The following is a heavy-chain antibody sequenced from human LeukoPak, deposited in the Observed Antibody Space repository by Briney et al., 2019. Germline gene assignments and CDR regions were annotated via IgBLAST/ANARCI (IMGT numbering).Heavy chain of an antibody. V-gene: IGHV3-33*07. CDR3: ARDGGVAVAGRNWFDP. J-gene: IGHJ5*02. CDR2: IWHDASNK. CDR1: GFTFSRYG. Sequence: PGGSLRLSCAASGFTFSRYGMYWVRQPPGKGLEWVAVIWHDASNKYYADSVKGRFSISRDNSKNTLYLQMNSLRAEDTAVYYCARDGGVAVAGRNWFDPWGQGTLVTVSS. D-gene: IGHD6-19*01.